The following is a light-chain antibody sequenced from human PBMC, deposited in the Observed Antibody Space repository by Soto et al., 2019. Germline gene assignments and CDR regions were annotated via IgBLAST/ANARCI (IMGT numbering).Light chain of an antibody. CDR3: QQDLRPPLT. CDR2: AAS. J-gene: IGKJ3*01. CDR1: QIVDNY. Sequence: DMQMTQSPSSLSSSVGDTVALTCLSSQIVDNYLKWYQQKPGKAPGLLIYAASTLQSGVPSRFSASGSGTDFTLTISSLQPEDFATYYCQQDLRPPLTFGPGTKVDIK. V-gene: IGKV1-39*01.